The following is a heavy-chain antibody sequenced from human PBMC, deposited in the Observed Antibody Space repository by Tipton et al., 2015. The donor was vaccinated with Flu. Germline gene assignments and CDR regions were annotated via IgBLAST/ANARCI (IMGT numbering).Heavy chain of an antibody. CDR1: GGSISSSSYY. CDR3: ARDPTADSVLTAIVYYYYGMEV. D-gene: IGHD2-21*02. Sequence: TLSLTCTVSGGSISSSSYYWGWIRQPPGKGLEWIGSIYYSGSTYYNPSLKSRVTISVDTSKNQFSLKLSSVTAADTAVYYCARDPTADSVLTAIVYYYYGMEVWGRGTAVIVSS. J-gene: IGHJ6*02. CDR2: IYYSGST. V-gene: IGHV4-39*07.